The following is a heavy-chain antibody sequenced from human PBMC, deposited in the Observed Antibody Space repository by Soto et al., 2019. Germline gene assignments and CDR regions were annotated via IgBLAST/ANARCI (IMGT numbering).Heavy chain of an antibody. Sequence: QVQLQESGPGLVKPSETLSLTCTVSGGSISSYYWSWIRQPPGKGLEWIGYIYYSGSTNYNPSLKSRLTISVGTSKNRFSLKLRSVTAADTAVYYCAREGLTGTIGLYYYYGMDVWGQGTTVTVSS. D-gene: IGHD1-7*01. V-gene: IGHV4-59*01. J-gene: IGHJ6*02. CDR1: GGSISSYY. CDR2: IYYSGST. CDR3: AREGLTGTIGLYYYYGMDV.